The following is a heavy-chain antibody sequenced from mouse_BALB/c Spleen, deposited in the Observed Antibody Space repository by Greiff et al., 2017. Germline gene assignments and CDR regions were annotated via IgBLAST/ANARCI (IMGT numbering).Heavy chain of an antibody. CDR2: ISSGGSYT. Sequence: EVKLVESGGGLVQPGGSRKLSCAASGFTFSSYAMSWVRQSPEKRLEWVAEISSGGSYTYYPDTVTGRFTISRDNAKNTLYLEMSSLRSEDTAMYYCASFYGNYDAMDYWGQGTSVTVSS. V-gene: IGHV5-9-4*01. J-gene: IGHJ4*01. D-gene: IGHD2-1*01. CDR3: ASFYGNYDAMDY. CDR1: GFTFSSYA.